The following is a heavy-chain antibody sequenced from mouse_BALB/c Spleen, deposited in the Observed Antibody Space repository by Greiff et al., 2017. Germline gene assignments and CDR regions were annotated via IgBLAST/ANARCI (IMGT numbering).Heavy chain of an antibody. CDR3: ARSTTVVESWYFDV. Sequence: QVQLQQSGAELMKPGASVKISCKATGYTFSSYWLEWVKQRPGHGLEWIGEILPGSGSTNYNEKFKGKATFTADTSSNTAYMQLSSLTSEDSAVYTCARSTTVVESWYFDVWGEGTTVTVSS. CDR1: GYTFSSYW. D-gene: IGHD1-1*01. J-gene: IGHJ1*01. V-gene: IGHV1-9*01. CDR2: ILPGSGST.